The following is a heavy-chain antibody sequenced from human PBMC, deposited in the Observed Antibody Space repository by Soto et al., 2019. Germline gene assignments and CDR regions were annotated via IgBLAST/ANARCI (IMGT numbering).Heavy chain of an antibody. CDR2: ILPIFGTT. D-gene: IGHD3-9*01. CDR3: VRGANYGHSTGNGYYFPGMDV. V-gene: IGHV1-69*06. J-gene: IGHJ6*02. CDR1: GLIFSSYA. Sequence: QVQLVQSGAEVKKPGSSVKVSCKASGLIFSSYAISWVRQAPGQGLEWVGGILPIFGTTNYAQRFKGRVTITADTSTPTTYLELSSLRSEDTAVYFCVRGANYGHSTGNGYYFPGMDVWGQGTTVTVSS.